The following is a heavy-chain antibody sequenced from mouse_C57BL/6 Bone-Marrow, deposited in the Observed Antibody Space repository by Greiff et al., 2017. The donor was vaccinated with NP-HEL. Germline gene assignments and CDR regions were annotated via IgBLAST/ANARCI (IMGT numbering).Heavy chain of an antibody. D-gene: IGHD2-4*01. J-gene: IGHJ4*01. Sequence: VQLQESGPGLVAPSQSLSISCTVSGFSLTSYGVSWVRQPPGKGLEWLGVIWGDGSTNYHSALITRLSIRKDNSKSQVFLKLNSRQTDDTATYYCAKDDYDVDMDYWGQGTSVTVSS. CDR3: AKDDYDVDMDY. CDR1: GFSLTSYG. CDR2: IWGDGST. V-gene: IGHV2-3*01.